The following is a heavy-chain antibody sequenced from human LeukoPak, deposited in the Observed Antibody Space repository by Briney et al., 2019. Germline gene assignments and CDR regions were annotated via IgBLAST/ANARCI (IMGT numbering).Heavy chain of an antibody. CDR3: AKNSGSYLSYFDY. CDR1: GFTFSSYA. D-gene: IGHD1-26*01. Sequence: GGSLRLSCAASGFTFSSYAMSWVRQAPGKGLEWVSAISGSGGSTYYADPVKGRFTISRDNSKNTLYLQMNSLRAEDTAVYYCAKNSGSYLSYFDYWGQGTLVTVSS. J-gene: IGHJ4*02. CDR2: ISGSGGST. V-gene: IGHV3-23*01.